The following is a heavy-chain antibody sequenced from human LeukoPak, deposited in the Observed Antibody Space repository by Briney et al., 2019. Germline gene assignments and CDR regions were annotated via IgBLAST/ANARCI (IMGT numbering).Heavy chain of an antibody. J-gene: IGHJ6*03. D-gene: IGHD1-1*01. Sequence: SETLSLTCTVSGGSISSSSYYWGWIRQPPGKGLEWIGSIYYSGSTYYNPSLKSRVTISVDTSKNQFSLKLSSVTAADTAVYYCARNMEHYYYYYMDVWGEGTTVTVSS. CDR2: IYYSGST. V-gene: IGHV4-39*01. CDR3: ARNMEHYYYYYMDV. CDR1: GGSISSSSYY.